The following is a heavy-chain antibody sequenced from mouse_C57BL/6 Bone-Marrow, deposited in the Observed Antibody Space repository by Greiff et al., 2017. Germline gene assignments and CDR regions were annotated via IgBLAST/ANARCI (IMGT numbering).Heavy chain of an antibody. CDR1: GFTFSSYA. J-gene: IGHJ2*01. CDR3: ARGSPTMITTDFDY. CDR2: ISDGGSYT. V-gene: IGHV5-4*01. Sequence: EVQPVESGGGLVKPGGSLKLSCAASGFTFSSYAMSWVRQTPEERLEWVATISDGGSYTYYPDNVKGRFTISRDNAKNNLYLQMGHLKSEDTAMYYCARGSPTMITTDFDYWGQGTTLTVSS. D-gene: IGHD2-4*01.